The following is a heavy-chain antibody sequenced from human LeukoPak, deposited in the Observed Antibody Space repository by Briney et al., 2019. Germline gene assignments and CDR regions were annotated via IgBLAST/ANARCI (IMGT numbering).Heavy chain of an antibody. CDR3: ARRDYGDSRAPGVFNF. D-gene: IGHD4-17*01. J-gene: IGHJ3*01. CDR2: IYPGDSDT. CDR1: GYSFTSYW. V-gene: IGHV5-51*01. Sequence: GESLKISCKGSGYSFTSYWIGWVRQMPGKGLEWMGIIYPGDSDTRYSPSFQGQVTISADKSITTAYLQWSSLKASDTAMYYCARRDYGDSRAPGVFNFWGQGTMVTVSS.